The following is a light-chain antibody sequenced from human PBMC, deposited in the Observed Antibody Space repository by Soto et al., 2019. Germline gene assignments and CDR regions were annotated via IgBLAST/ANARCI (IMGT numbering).Light chain of an antibody. J-gene: IGLJ1*01. CDR2: EVS. V-gene: IGLV2-14*01. CDR3: SSYTSSSTLLYV. CDR1: SSDVGGCSH. Sequence: QSVLAQPASVSGSPGQSITISCTGTSSDVGGCSHVSWYQQHPGKAPKLMIYEVSNRPSGVSNRFSGSKSGNTASLTISGLQAEDEADYYCSSYTSSSTLLYVFGTGTKVTVL.